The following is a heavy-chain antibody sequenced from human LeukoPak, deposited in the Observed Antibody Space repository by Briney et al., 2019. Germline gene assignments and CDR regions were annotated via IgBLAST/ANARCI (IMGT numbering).Heavy chain of an antibody. J-gene: IGHJ4*02. CDR2: ICYDGSNK. V-gene: IGHV3-33*01. D-gene: IGHD6-19*01. CDR3: ARDRVKQQWLVAPTPYFDY. CDR1: GFTFSSYG. Sequence: GGSLRLSCAASGFTFSSYGMHWVRQAPGKGLEWVAVICYDGSNKYYADSVKGRFTISRDNSKNTLYLQMNSLRAEDTAVYYCARDRVKQQWLVAPTPYFDYWGQGTLVTVSS.